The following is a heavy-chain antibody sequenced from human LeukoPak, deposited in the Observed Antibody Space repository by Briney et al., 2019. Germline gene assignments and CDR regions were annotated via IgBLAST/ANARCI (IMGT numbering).Heavy chain of an antibody. J-gene: IGHJ4*02. Sequence: PGGSLRLSCASSGFTFSSYAMSWVRQAPGKGLEWVSAISGSGGSTYYADSVKGRFTISRDNSKNTLYLQMNSLRAEDTAVYYCAKATSAYGDPLFDYWGQGTLVTVSS. V-gene: IGHV3-23*01. CDR1: GFTFSSYA. CDR3: AKATSAYGDPLFDY. CDR2: ISGSGGST. D-gene: IGHD4-17*01.